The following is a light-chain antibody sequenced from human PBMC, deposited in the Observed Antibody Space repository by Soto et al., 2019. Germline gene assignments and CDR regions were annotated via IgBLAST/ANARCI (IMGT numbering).Light chain of an antibody. CDR3: QQYSKWPIT. CDR1: QSVSSSY. V-gene: IGKV3-15*01. CDR2: GIS. J-gene: IGKJ5*01. Sequence: IVLTQSPGTLSLSPGERATLSCRAIQSVSSSYLAWYQQHPGQPPRLLIYGISTRATGIPARFSGSGSGTEFSLTISSLQSEDFAVYYCQQYSKWPITFGQGTRLEIK.